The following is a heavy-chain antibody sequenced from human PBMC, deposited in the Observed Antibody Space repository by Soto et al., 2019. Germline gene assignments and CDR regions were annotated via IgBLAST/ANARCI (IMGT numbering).Heavy chain of an antibody. CDR3: AASCVGCGGFNYYGMDV. CDR2: IYYSGST. Sequence: SETLSLTCTVSGGSISRGGYYWSWIRQQPGKGLEWIGYIYYSGSTYYNPSLKSRVTISVDTSKNQFSLKLSSVTAADTAVYYCAASCVGCGGFNYYGMDVWGQGTTVT. V-gene: IGHV4-31*03. J-gene: IGHJ6*02. CDR1: GGSISRGGYY. D-gene: IGHD3-16*01.